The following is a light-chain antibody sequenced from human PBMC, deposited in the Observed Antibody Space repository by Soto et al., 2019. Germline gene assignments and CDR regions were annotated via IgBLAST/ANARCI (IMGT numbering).Light chain of an antibody. Sequence: IQMTQSPSTLSASVGDRVTITCRASQSISDWLAWYQQKPGKAPKLLIYDASSLESGVPSRFSGSGSGTEFTLTITSLQPGDFATYYCQQYNSYSFGQGTKVDIK. CDR1: QSISDW. CDR3: QQYNSYS. CDR2: DAS. V-gene: IGKV1-5*01. J-gene: IGKJ2*01.